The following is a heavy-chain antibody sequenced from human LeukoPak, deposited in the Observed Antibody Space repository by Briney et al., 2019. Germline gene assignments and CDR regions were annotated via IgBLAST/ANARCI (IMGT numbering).Heavy chain of an antibody. Sequence: GGSLRLSCAASGFTFSSYSMNWVRQAPGKGLEWVSSISSSSSYIYYADSVKGRFTISRDNAKNSLYLQMNSLRAEDTAVYYCARVEVTDESVDYSDYWGQGTLVTVSS. CDR1: GFTFSSYS. J-gene: IGHJ4*02. CDR2: ISSSSSYI. D-gene: IGHD1-14*01. V-gene: IGHV3-21*01. CDR3: ARVEVTDESVDYSDY.